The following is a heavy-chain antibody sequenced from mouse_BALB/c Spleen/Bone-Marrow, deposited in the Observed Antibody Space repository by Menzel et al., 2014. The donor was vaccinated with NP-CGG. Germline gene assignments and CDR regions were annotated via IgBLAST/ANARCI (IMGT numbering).Heavy chain of an antibody. D-gene: IGHD2-1*01. CDR2: IDPSNSET. J-gene: IGHJ2*02. CDR1: GYTFTSYW. CDR3: ARLDGNYRNYFDY. V-gene: IGHV1S127*01. Sequence: QVQPQQSGPELVRPGASVKMSCKASGYTFTSYWTHWVKQRPGQGLEWIGMIDPSNSETRLNQKFKDKATLNVDKSSNTAYMQLSSLTSEDSAVYYCARLDGNYRNYFDYWGQGTSLTVSS.